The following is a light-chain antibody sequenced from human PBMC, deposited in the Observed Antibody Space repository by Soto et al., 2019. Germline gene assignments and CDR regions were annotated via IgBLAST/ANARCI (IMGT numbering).Light chain of an antibody. CDR1: QSVSSK. CDR2: DAS. V-gene: IGKV3-15*01. J-gene: IGKJ1*01. Sequence: EVVMTQSPATLSVSPGEGVTLSCRASQSVSSKLAWYQQKPGQAPRLLIYDASTRATGIPDRFSGSGSGTEFTLTISSLQSEDLAIYYCQQYNNWPPWTFGQGTKVEI. CDR3: QQYNNWPPWT.